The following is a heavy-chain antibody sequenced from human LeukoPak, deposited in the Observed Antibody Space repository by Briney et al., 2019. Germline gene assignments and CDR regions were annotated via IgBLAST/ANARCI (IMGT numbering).Heavy chain of an antibody. CDR3: AKDRSKGYYGDEFDF. CDR1: GFTFSNYG. D-gene: IGHD4-17*01. V-gene: IGHV3-23*01. J-gene: IGHJ4*02. CDR2: ISGSGGST. Sequence: GGSLRLSCAASGFTFSNYGMSWVRQAPGKGLEWVSTISGSGGSTYYADSVKGRFTISRDNSENTLYLQMNSLRAEDTAVYHCAKDRSKGYYGDEFDFWGQGTLVIVSS.